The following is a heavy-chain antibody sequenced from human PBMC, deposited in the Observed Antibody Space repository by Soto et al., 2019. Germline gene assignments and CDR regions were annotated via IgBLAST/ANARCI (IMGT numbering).Heavy chain of an antibody. Sequence: SETLSLTCTVSGDSITSINNYWGWIRQHPGKGLEWIGYIYYSGSTYYNPSLKSRVTISVDTSKNQFSLKLSSVTAADTAVYYCARDQSYYDSSGYGMDVWGQGTTVTVSS. CDR1: GDSITSINNY. V-gene: IGHV4-31*03. J-gene: IGHJ6*02. CDR3: ARDQSYYDSSGYGMDV. CDR2: IYYSGST. D-gene: IGHD3-22*01.